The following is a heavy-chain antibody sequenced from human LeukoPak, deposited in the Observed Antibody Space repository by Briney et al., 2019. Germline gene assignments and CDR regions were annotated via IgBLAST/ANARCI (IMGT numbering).Heavy chain of an antibody. D-gene: IGHD3-22*01. Sequence: ASVKVSCKASGYTFTSYGISWVRQAPGQGLEWMGWISAYNGNTNYAQKLQGRVTMTRDTSTSTVYMELSSLRSEDTAVYYCARDTPYDTSGYFFDYWGQGTLVTVSS. J-gene: IGHJ4*02. CDR1: GYTFTSYG. V-gene: IGHV1-18*01. CDR3: ARDTPYDTSGYFFDY. CDR2: ISAYNGNT.